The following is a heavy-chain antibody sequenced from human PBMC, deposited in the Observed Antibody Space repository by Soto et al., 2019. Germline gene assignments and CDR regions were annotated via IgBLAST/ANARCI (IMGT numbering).Heavy chain of an antibody. J-gene: IGHJ4*02. V-gene: IGHV4-31*03. CDR2: IYYSGST. Sequence: SETLSLTCTVSGGSISSGGYYWSWIRQHPGKGLEWIGYIYYSGSTYYNPSLKSRVTISVVTSKNQFSLKLSSVTAADTAVYYCARSSTMVRGVITRRYYFDYWGQGTLVTVSS. D-gene: IGHD3-10*01. CDR3: ARSSTMVRGVITRRYYFDY. CDR1: GGSISSGGYY.